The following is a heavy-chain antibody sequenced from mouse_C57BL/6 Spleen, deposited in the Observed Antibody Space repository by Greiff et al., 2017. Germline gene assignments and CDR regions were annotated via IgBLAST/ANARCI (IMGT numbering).Heavy chain of an antibody. D-gene: IGHD2-4*01. J-gene: IGHJ3*01. CDR2: LSDGGSYT. CDR3: ARDSDYDGFAY. V-gene: IGHV5-4*01. Sequence: EVKLVESGGGLVKPGGSLKLSCAASGFTFSSYAMSWVRQTPEKRLEWVATLSDGGSYTYYPDNVKGRFTISRDNAKNNLYLQMSHLKSEDTAMYYCARDSDYDGFAYWGQGTLVTVSA. CDR1: GFTFSSYA.